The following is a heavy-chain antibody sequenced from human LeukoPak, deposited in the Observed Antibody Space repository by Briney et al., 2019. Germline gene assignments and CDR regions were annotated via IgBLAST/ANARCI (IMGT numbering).Heavy chain of an antibody. Sequence: PGGCLRLSCAASGFTFSSYSMNWVRQAPGKGLEWVSSISSSSSYIYYADSVKGRFTISRDNAKNSLYLQMNSLRAEDTAVYYCARVGYYYDSSGYYYYFDYWGQGTLVTVSS. CDR3: ARVGYYYDSSGYYYYFDY. D-gene: IGHD3-22*01. V-gene: IGHV3-21*01. CDR1: GFTFSSYS. CDR2: ISSSSSYI. J-gene: IGHJ4*02.